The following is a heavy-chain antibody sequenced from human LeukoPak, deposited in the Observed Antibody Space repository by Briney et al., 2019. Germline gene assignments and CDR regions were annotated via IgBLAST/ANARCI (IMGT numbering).Heavy chain of an antibody. CDR2: IWYEGNNK. J-gene: IGHJ4*02. CDR3: ARDRWSSTSYNDY. D-gene: IGHD2-2*01. V-gene: IGHV3-33*08. CDR1: GVTFSSNS. Sequence: SGGSLRLSCAVSGVTFSSNSMNWVRQAPGTGLEWVAVIWYEGNNKYYADSVKGRFTISRDNSKNTLYLQMNSLRAEDTAVYYCARDRWSSTSYNDYWGQGTLVTVSS.